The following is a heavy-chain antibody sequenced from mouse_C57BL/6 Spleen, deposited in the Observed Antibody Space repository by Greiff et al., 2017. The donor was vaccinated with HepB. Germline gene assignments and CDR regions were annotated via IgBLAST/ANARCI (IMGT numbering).Heavy chain of an antibody. J-gene: IGHJ2*01. CDR1: GYTFTSYW. CDR2: IDPSDSYT. V-gene: IGHV1-69*01. D-gene: IGHD1-1*01. CDR3: ARRDYGRDFDY. Sequence: QVQLKQPGAELVMPGASVKLSCKASGYTFTSYWMHWVKQRPGQGLEWIGEIDPSDSYTNYNQKFKGKSTLTVDKSSSTAYMQLSSLTSEDSAVYYCARRDYGRDFDYWGQGTTLTVSS.